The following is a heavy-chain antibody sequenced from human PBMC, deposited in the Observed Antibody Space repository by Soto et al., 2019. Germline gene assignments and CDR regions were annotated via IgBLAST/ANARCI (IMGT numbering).Heavy chain of an antibody. CDR2: INSDGSDT. J-gene: IGHJ4*02. V-gene: IGHV3-74*01. Sequence: EVQLVESGGGLFQPGGSRGLSFEAPGSPFSTNWLPWVGQGPGKGLVWVSRINSDGSDTSYADSGKGRFTISRDNAKNTLYLRMNSLRAEDTAVYYCATMVGPIDYWGQGILVTVSS. CDR1: GSPFSTNW. D-gene: IGHD3-10*01. CDR3: ATMVGPIDY.